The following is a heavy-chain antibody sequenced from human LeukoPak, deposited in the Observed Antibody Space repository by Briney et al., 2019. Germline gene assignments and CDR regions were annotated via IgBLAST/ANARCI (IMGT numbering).Heavy chain of an antibody. CDR2: INRSGST. CDR3: ARGGLAAAGTGYYYYMDV. V-gene: IGHV4-34*01. J-gene: IGHJ6*03. D-gene: IGHD6-13*01. CDR1: GGSFSGYY. Sequence: SSETLSLTCAVYGGSFSGYYWSWIRQPPGKGLEWIGEINRSGSTNYNPSLKSRVTISVDTSKNQFSLKLSSVTAADTAVYYCARGGLAAAGTGYYYYMDVWGKGTTVTISS.